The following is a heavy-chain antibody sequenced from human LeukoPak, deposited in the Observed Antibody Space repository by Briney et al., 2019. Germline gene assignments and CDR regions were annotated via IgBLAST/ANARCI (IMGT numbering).Heavy chain of an antibody. D-gene: IGHD6-13*01. Sequence: GLEWIGEIYHSGSTNYNPSLKSRVTISVDKSKNQFSLKLSSVTAADTAVYYCARSSNTFDYWGQGTLVTVSS. CDR3: ARSSNTFDY. J-gene: IGHJ4*02. CDR2: IYHSGST. V-gene: IGHV4-4*02.